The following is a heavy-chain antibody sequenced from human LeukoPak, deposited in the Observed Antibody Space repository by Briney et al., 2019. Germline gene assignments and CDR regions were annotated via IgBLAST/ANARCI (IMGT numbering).Heavy chain of an antibody. CDR2: ITNSGSIL. CDR3: ARDGSRSWSLNTWFDP. Sequence: GGSLRLSCAASGFTFSDYYMTWIRQAPGKWLERVAYITNSGSILYYADSVKGRFTISRDNAKNSLFLQMNSLRAEDTAVYYCARDGSRSWSLNTWFDPWGQGTQVTVSS. CDR1: GFTFSDYY. D-gene: IGHD6-13*01. J-gene: IGHJ5*02. V-gene: IGHV3-11*04.